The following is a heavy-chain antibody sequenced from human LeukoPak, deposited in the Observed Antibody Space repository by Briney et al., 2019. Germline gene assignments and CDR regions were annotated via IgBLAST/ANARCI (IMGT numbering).Heavy chain of an antibody. Sequence: GGSLRLSCAASGFTVSSNYMSWVRQAPGEGLEWGSVIYSGGSTYYADSVKGRFTISRDNSKNTLYLQMNSLRAEDTAVYYCARLGYCSGGSCYSQAFDIWGQGTMVTVSS. CDR3: ARLGYCSGGSCYSQAFDI. J-gene: IGHJ3*02. CDR1: GFTVSSNY. V-gene: IGHV3-53*01. D-gene: IGHD2-15*01. CDR2: IYSGGST.